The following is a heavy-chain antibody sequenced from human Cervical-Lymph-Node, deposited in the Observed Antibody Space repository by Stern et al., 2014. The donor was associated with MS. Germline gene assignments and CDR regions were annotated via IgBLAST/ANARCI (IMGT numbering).Heavy chain of an antibody. D-gene: IGHD5-24*01. CDR1: GGSISSAEYY. Sequence: QVQLQESGPGLVKPSQTLSLTCAVTGGSISSAEYYWSWIRQSPGKGLVWIGFIHYSGTTYYKPSLKSLVTISVDTSKNQFTLNLRSVTAADTAVYYCSRDADGYSLVFGYWGRGTLVTVSS. CDR2: IHYSGTT. CDR3: SRDADGYSLVFGY. V-gene: IGHV4-30-4*01. J-gene: IGHJ4*02.